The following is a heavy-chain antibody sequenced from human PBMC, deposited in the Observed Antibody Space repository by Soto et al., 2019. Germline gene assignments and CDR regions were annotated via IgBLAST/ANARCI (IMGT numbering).Heavy chain of an antibody. CDR1: GFTFSSYA. Sequence: GGSLRLSCAASGFTFSSYAMSWVRQAPGKGLEWVSTISGSGGSTYYADSVKGRFTISRDNSKNTLYLQMNSLRAEDTAIYYCAKDLGYSGSYLNYWGQGALVTVSS. J-gene: IGHJ4*02. V-gene: IGHV3-23*01. CDR3: AKDLGYSGSYLNY. D-gene: IGHD1-26*01. CDR2: ISGSGGST.